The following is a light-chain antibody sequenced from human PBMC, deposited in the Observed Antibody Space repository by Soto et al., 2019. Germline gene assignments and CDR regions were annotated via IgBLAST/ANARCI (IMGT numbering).Light chain of an antibody. V-gene: IGKV3-11*01. J-gene: IGKJ5*01. CDR3: QQCSNWPPIT. CDR1: QSVSSY. Sequence: EIVLTQSPGTRTLSPVASAALSRRASQSVSSYLAWYQQKPGQAPRLLIYDASNRATGIPARFSGSGSGTDFTLTISSLEPEDFAVYYCQQCSNWPPITFGQGTRLET. CDR2: DAS.